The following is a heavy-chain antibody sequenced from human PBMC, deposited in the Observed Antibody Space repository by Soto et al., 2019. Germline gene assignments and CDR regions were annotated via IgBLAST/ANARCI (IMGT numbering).Heavy chain of an antibody. CDR3: ARLAQDIVVVVAVTDAFDI. V-gene: IGHV4-39*01. D-gene: IGHD2-15*01. CDR2: IYYSGST. J-gene: IGHJ3*02. Sequence: SETLSLTCTVSGGSISSISYYWGWIRQPPGKGLEWIGSIYYSGSTYYNPSLKSRVTISVDTSKNQFSLKLSSVTAADTAVYYCARLAQDIVVVVAVTDAFDIWGQGTMVTVSS. CDR1: GGSISSISYY.